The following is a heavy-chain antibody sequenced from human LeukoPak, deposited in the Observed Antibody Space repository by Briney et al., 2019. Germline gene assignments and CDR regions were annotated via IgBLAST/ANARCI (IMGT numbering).Heavy chain of an antibody. Sequence: GGSLTLSCAASGFTFTSYGMHWLRQAPGKGLEWVSFISVSSSSIYYAESVQGRFTISRDNAKNSLFLQMSSLRDEDTAVYYCARTDYWGQGTLVTVSS. V-gene: IGHV3-48*02. J-gene: IGHJ4*02. CDR1: GFTFTSYG. CDR2: ISVSSSSI. CDR3: ARTDY.